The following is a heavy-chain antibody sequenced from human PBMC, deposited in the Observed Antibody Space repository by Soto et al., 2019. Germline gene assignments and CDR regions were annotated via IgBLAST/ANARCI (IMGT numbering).Heavy chain of an antibody. V-gene: IGHV2-5*02. D-gene: IGHD6-25*01. Sequence: SGPTLVNPTQTLTLTCTFSGFSLTTSGVGVGWFRQPPGEAPEWLAIIYWDDDKRYSPSLKSRLTISKDTSKHKVVLTMTNVDPVDTARYFCTHHTGSAADYWGQGALVTVSS. J-gene: IGHJ4*02. CDR2: IYWDDDK. CDR3: THHTGSAADY. CDR1: GFSLTTSGVG.